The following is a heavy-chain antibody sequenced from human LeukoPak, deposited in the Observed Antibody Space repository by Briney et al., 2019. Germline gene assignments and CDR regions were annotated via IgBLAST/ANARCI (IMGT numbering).Heavy chain of an antibody. CDR2: VKEDGSQK. Sequence: GGSLRLSCAASGFTFSTYWMSWVRQAPGKGLEWVANVKEDGSQKYYVDSVKGRFTISRDNAKNALYLQMNSLRAEDTAVHYCARIKNSNFAYWGQGTLVTVSS. V-gene: IGHV3-7*01. J-gene: IGHJ4*02. D-gene: IGHD1/OR15-1a*01. CDR3: ARIKNSNFAY. CDR1: GFTFSTYW.